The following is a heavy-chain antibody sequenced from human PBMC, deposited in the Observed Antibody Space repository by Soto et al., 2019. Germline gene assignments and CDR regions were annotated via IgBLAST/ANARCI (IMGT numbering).Heavy chain of an antibody. CDR2: ISAYSGDT. D-gene: IGHD4-17*01. Sequence: QVPLVQSGAGVKEPGASVKVSCNASGYTFTNYGITWVRQAPGQGLEWMGWISAYSGDTNYAQNLQGRVTMTADTSTSTAYMELRSLRSDDTAVYYCARDDSQGLRYYYYYGMDVWGQGTTVTVSS. CDR3: ARDDSQGLRYYYYYGMDV. J-gene: IGHJ6*02. V-gene: IGHV1-18*01. CDR1: GYTFTNYG.